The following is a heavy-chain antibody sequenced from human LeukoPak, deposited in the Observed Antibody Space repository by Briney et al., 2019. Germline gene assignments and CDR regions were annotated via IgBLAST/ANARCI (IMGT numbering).Heavy chain of an antibody. Sequence: SETLSLTCTVSGGSISSGGYSWSWIRQHPGKGLEWIGYIYYSGSTYYNPSLKSRVTISVDTSKNQFSLKLSSVTAADTAVYFCARGRGYSYGFDYWGQGTLVTGSS. CDR1: GGSISSGGYS. CDR2: IYYSGST. V-gene: IGHV4-31*03. CDR3: ARGRGYSYGFDY. J-gene: IGHJ4*02. D-gene: IGHD5-18*01.